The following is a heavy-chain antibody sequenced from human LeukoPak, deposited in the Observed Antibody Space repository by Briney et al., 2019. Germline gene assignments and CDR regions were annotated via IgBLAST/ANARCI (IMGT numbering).Heavy chain of an antibody. CDR2: ISSSGSTI. D-gene: IGHD2-2*01. CDR3: AKGIIVKSLYYLDN. V-gene: IGHV3-11*01. CDR1: GFTFSDYY. J-gene: IGHJ4*02. Sequence: SGGSLRLSCAASGFTFSDYYMSWIRQAPGKGLEWVSYISSSGSTIYYADSVKGRFTISRDNAKNSLYLQMNSLRAEDTAVYYCAKGIIVKSLYYLDNWGQGTLVSVSS.